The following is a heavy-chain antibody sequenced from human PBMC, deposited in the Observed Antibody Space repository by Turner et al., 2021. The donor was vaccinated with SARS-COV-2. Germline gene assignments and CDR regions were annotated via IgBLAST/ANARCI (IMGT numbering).Heavy chain of an antibody. CDR3: ARHFPGGWAVNL. J-gene: IGHJ5*02. CDR1: GYSFTSYW. V-gene: IGHV5-10-1*01. D-gene: IGHD3-16*01. Sequence: EVHLVQSGAEVKKPGASLRISCKGSGYSFTSYWISWVRQMPGKGLEWMGRIDPSESYTNYSPSFQGHVTISADKSISTAYLQWSSLKASDTAMYYCARHFPGGWAVNLWGQGTLVTVSS. CDR2: IDPSESYT.